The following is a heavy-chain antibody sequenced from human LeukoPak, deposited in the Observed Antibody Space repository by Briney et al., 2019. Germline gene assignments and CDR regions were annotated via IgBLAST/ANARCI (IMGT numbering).Heavy chain of an antibody. V-gene: IGHV3-43D*03. D-gene: IGHD1-26*01. J-gene: IGHJ4*02. CDR2: ISWDGGST. CDR3: ARKSGGLLGWYFDS. Sequence: PGGSLRLSCAASGFTFDNYAMHWVRQAPGKGLEWVSLISWDGGSTYYADSVKGRFTISRDNSKNSLSLQMNSLRDEDTALYYCARKSGGLLGWYFDSWGQGTLVTVSS. CDR1: GFTFDNYA.